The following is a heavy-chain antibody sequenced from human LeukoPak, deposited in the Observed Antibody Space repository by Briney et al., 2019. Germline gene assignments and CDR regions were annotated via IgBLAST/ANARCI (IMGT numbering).Heavy chain of an antibody. CDR3: AKTSWAYDFWSGYQLDY. Sequence: GGSLRLSCAASGFTFSSYAMSWVRQAPGKGLEWVSAISGSGGSTYYADSVKGRFTISRDNSKNTLYLQINSLRAEDTAVYYCAKTSWAYDFWSGYQLDYWGQGTLVTVSS. CDR1: GFTFSSYA. V-gene: IGHV3-23*01. J-gene: IGHJ4*02. D-gene: IGHD3-3*01. CDR2: ISGSGGST.